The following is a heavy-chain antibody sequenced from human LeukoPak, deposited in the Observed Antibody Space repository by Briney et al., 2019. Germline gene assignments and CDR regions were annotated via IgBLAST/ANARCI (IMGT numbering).Heavy chain of an antibody. J-gene: IGHJ4*02. D-gene: IGHD3-22*01. CDR1: GFTFNTYT. CDR2: ISGSSGII. CDR3: ARGSTYYEGSGQVPFDY. Sequence: GGSLRLSCAASGFTFNTYTMNWVRQAPGKGLEWVSYISGSSGIIDYADSVRSRFTISRDNAKNSLYLQMNSLRAEDTAVYYCARGSTYYEGSGQVPFDYWGQGTLVTVSS. V-gene: IGHV3-48*01.